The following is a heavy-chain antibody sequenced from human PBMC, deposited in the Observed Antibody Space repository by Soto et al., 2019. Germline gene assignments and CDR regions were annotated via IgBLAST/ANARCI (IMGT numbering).Heavy chain of an antibody. D-gene: IGHD2-2*02. CDR3: ARGRPTPTLDIVVVPAAIESFYYYYGMDV. J-gene: IGHJ6*02. V-gene: IGHV1-69*02. CDR1: GGTFSSSI. CDR2: ITPILGVA. Sequence: SVKVSCKASGGTFSSSIISWVRQAPGQGLEWMGRITPILGVANYAQKFQGRITITADNSTSTAYMEVSSLRSDDTAVYYCARGRPTPTLDIVVVPAAIESFYYYYGMDVWGQGTTVTVSS.